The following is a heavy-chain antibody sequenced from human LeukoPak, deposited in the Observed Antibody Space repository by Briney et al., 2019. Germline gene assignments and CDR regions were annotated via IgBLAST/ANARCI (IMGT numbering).Heavy chain of an antibody. CDR1: GYTFTDYY. CDR2: IYPRDGST. Sequence: ASVTVSCKASGYTFTDYYLHWVRQAPGQGLEWMGMIYPRDGSTSYAQKFQGRVTVTRDTSTSTVHMELSGLRSEDTAVYYCARDQEGFDYWGQGTLVTVSS. V-gene: IGHV1-46*01. J-gene: IGHJ4*02. CDR3: ARDQEGFDY.